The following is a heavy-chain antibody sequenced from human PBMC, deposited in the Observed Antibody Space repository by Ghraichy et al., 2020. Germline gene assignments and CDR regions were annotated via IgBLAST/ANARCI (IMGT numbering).Heavy chain of an antibody. J-gene: IGHJ5*02. CDR3: ARGNYDILTGYYNVSLWTTYNWFDP. CDR1: GGSFSGYY. V-gene: IGHV4-34*01. D-gene: IGHD3-9*01. Sequence: SETLSLTCAVYGGSFSGYYWSWIRQPPGKGLEWIGEINHSGSTNYNPSLKSRVTISVDTSKNQFSLKLSSVTAADTAVYYCARGNYDILTGYYNVSLWTTYNWFDPWGQGTLVTVSS. CDR2: INHSGST.